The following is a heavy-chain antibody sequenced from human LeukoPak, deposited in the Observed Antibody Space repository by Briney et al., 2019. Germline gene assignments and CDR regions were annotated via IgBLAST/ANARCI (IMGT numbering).Heavy chain of an antibody. Sequence: GASVKVSCKASGYTFTDYYMHWVQQAPGKGLEWMGRVDPEDGETIYAEKFQGRATITADTSTDTAYMELSSLRSEDTAVYYCARGDILTGYYPDYWGQGTLVTVSS. D-gene: IGHD3-9*01. CDR1: GYTFTDYY. V-gene: IGHV1-69-2*01. J-gene: IGHJ4*02. CDR2: VDPEDGET. CDR3: ARGDILTGYYPDY.